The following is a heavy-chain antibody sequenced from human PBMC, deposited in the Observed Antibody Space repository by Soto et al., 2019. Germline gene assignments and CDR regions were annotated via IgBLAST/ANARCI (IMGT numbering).Heavy chain of an antibody. D-gene: IGHD3-3*01. J-gene: IGHJ5*02. V-gene: IGHV1-18*01. CDR2: ISAYDGKT. Sequence: ASVKVSCKTSGYPFNTYGINWVRQAPGQGLELMGWISAYDGKTMYAEKFQGRVTMTTDTSTSTAYMELRSLRSDDTAIYYCARDPPEFWTSYWFDPWGQGTPVTVS. CDR1: GYPFNTYG. CDR3: ARDPPEFWTSYWFDP.